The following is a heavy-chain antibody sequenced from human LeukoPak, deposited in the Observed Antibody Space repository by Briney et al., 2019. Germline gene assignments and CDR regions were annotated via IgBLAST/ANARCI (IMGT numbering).Heavy chain of an antibody. D-gene: IGHD1-26*01. J-gene: IGHJ4*02. CDR3: ARDHSIVGATYFDY. V-gene: IGHV3-30*07. Sequence: DSVKGRFTISRDNSMNTLYLQMNSLRAEDTAVYHCARDHSIVGATYFDYWGQGTLVTVSS.